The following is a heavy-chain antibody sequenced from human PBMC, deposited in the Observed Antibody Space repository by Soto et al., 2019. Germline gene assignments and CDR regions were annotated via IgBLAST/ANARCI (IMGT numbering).Heavy chain of an antibody. CDR2: ISDSGGST. V-gene: IGHV3-23*01. J-gene: IGHJ1*01. Sequence: PGGTLRLSCAVSGFTCSSYAMTWVRQAPGKGLEWVSGISDSGGSTYSADSVKGRFTVSRDNSKNTLYLQMNGLRAEDTAVYYCGKGSDSDHYVSKPFGGQGTLVTVSS. CDR1: GFTCSSYA. CDR3: GKGSDSDHYVSKPF. D-gene: IGHD4-17*01.